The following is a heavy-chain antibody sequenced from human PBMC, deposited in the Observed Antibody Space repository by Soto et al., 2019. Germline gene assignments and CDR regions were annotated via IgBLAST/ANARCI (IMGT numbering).Heavy chain of an antibody. V-gene: IGHV3-21*01. CDR3: AGDFLVRGYYYYGMDV. J-gene: IGHJ6*02. CDR1: GFTFSSYS. Sequence: GGSLRLSCAASGFTFSSYSMNWVRQAPGKGLEWVSSISSSSSYIYYADSVKGRFTISRDNAKNSLYLQMNSLRAEDTAVYYCAGDFLVRGYYYYGMDVWGQGTTVTVSS. CDR2: ISSSSSYI. D-gene: IGHD3-10*01.